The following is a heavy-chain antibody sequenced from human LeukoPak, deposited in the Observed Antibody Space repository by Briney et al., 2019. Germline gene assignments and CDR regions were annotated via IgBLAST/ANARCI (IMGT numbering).Heavy chain of an antibody. J-gene: IGHJ4*02. CDR3: AKATYYYDSGY. D-gene: IGHD3-22*01. Sequence: SETLSLTCAVYGGSFSGYYWSWIRQPPGKGLEWIGEINHSGSTNYNPSLKSRVTISVDTSKNQFSLKLSSVTAADTAVYYCAKATYYYDSGYWGQGTLVTVSS. V-gene: IGHV4-34*01. CDR1: GGSFSGYY. CDR2: INHSGST.